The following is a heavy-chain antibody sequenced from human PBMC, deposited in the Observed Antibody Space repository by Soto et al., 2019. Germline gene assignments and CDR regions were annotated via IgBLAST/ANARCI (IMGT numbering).Heavy chain of an antibody. V-gene: IGHV1-69*12. CDR2: IIPMFDTP. CDR1: GGTFSSDS. J-gene: IGHJ4*02. CDR3: SRSGGLDRDFNY. D-gene: IGHD1-26*01. Sequence: QVQLVQSGAEVKKPGSSVKVSCKASGGTFSSDSFSWVRQAPGQGLEWMGGIIPMFDTPIYAQKFQDRVTITADESTSTAYMQLSRLRSGDTAVYYWSRSGGLDRDFNYWGQGSLVTVSS.